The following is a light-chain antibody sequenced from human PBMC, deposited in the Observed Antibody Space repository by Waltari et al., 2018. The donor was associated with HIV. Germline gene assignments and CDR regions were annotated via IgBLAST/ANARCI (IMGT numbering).Light chain of an antibody. J-gene: IGKJ2*01. CDR2: DAS. Sequence: DIVLTQSPAILSLSPGERATLSCRASQSVDIYLAWYQQKPGQAPRLLIYDASTRATSIPARFSGSGSGTDFTLTITSLEPEDFAVYYCRQRSSWPNTFGQGTKLEIK. V-gene: IGKV3-11*01. CDR3: RQRSSWPNT. CDR1: QSVDIY.